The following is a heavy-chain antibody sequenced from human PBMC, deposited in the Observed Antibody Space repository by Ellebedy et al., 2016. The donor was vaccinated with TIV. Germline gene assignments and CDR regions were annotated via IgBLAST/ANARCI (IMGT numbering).Heavy chain of an antibody. J-gene: IGHJ3*02. D-gene: IGHD1/OR15-1a*01. CDR2: IYHSGNT. CDR3: ARCNWNNGSAFDI. V-gene: IGHV4-34*10. CDR1: GGSFSGYP. Sequence: SETLSLTXAVYGGSFSGYPWTWIRQPPGKGLEWIGYIYHSGNTHYNPSLKSRVTMSIEKSKRQFSLKLTSVTAADTAVYYCARCNWNNGSAFDIWGQGTTVTVSS.